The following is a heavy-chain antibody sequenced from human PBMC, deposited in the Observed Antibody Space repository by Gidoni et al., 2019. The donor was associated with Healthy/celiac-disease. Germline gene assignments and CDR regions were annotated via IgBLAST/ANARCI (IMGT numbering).Heavy chain of an antibody. D-gene: IGHD3-22*01. Sequence: EWVSAISGSGGSTYYADSVKGRFTISRDNSKNTLYLQMNSPRAEDTAVYYCAKDLRGITMIVVVVDAFDIWGQGTMVTVSS. J-gene: IGHJ3*02. CDR3: AKDLRGITMIVVVVDAFDI. CDR2: ISGSGGST. V-gene: IGHV3-23*01.